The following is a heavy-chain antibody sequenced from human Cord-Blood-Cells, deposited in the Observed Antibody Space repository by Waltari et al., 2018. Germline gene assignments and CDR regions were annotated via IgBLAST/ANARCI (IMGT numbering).Heavy chain of an antibody. D-gene: IGHD6-6*01. Sequence: QVQLVQSGAEVKKPGASVKVSCTASGYTFTGYYMHWVRQAPGQGLEWMGRINPNSGDTNYAQKFQGRVTMTRDTSISTAYMELSRLRSDDTAVYYCASGCEYSSSSDYWGQGTLVTVSS. V-gene: IGHV1-2*06. J-gene: IGHJ4*02. CDR2: INPNSGDT. CDR1: GYTFTGYY. CDR3: ASGCEYSSSSDY.